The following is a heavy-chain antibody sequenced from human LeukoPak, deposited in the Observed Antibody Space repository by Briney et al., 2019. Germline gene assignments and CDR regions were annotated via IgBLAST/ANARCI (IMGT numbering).Heavy chain of an antibody. CDR3: AKDLVPAAMWVFDY. Sequence: PGGSLRLSCAASGFTFSSYGMHWVRQAPGKGLEWVAVISYDGSNEYYADSVKGRFTISRDNSKNTLYLQMNSLRAEDTAVYYCAKDLVPAAMWVFDYWGQGTLVTVSS. CDR1: GFTFSSYG. D-gene: IGHD2-2*01. V-gene: IGHV3-30*18. CDR2: ISYDGSNE. J-gene: IGHJ4*02.